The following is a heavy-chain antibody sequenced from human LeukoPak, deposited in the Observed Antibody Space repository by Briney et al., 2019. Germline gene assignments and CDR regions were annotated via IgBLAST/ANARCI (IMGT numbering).Heavy chain of an antibody. CDR2: ISGSGVKT. J-gene: IGHJ4*02. CDR1: GFTFSSYA. D-gene: IGHD3-3*01. Sequence: GSLRLSCAASGFTFSSYAMHWVRQAPGKGLEWVAGISGSGVKTYYADSVKGRFTISRDNSKKTLYLQMNSLRVEDTAVYYCAKDHDADYWGQGTLVTVSS. CDR3: AKDHDADY. V-gene: IGHV3-23*01.